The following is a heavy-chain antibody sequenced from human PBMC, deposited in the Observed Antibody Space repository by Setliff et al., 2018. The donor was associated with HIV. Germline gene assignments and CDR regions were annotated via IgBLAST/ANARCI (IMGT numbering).Heavy chain of an antibody. Sequence: PGGSRRLSCGASGFNFRNAWMSWVRQAPGKGLEWVGRIKSKSDGGTTDSAAPVKGRFTISRDDSKDELYLQMNSLKTEDTAVYYCITHYYDSSGYSPNYFDSWGQGTLVTVSS. V-gene: IGHV3-15*01. J-gene: IGHJ4*02. CDR1: GFNFRNAW. CDR3: ITHYYDSSGYSPNYFDS. D-gene: IGHD3-22*01. CDR2: IKSKSDGGTT.